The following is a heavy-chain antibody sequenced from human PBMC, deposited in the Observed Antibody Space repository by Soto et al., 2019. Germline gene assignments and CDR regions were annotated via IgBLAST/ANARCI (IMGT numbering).Heavy chain of an antibody. Sequence: GGSLRLSCAASGFTVSSNYMSWVRQAPGKGLEWVSVIYSGGSTYYADSVKGRFTISRHNSKNTLYLQMNSLRAEDTAVYYCARLYGDYADYFDYWGQGTLVTVSS. CDR2: IYSGGST. CDR3: ARLYGDYADYFDY. J-gene: IGHJ4*02. D-gene: IGHD4-17*01. V-gene: IGHV3-53*04. CDR1: GFTVSSNY.